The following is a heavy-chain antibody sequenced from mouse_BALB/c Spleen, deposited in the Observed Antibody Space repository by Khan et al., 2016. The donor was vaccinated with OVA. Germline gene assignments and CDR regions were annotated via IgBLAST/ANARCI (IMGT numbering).Heavy chain of an antibody. CDR2: IWGGGST. Sequence: VQLKESGPGLVAPSQSLSITCTVSGFSLSRYNIHWVRQPPGKGLEWLGMIWGGGSTDYNSDLKSRLSISKDKSKGQVFLKMHSLQTDDTAMYYCARAYYRYDGYYAMDYWGQGTSVTVSS. CDR1: GFSLSRYN. V-gene: IGHV2-6-4*01. CDR3: ARAYYRYDGYYAMDY. J-gene: IGHJ4*01. D-gene: IGHD2-14*01.